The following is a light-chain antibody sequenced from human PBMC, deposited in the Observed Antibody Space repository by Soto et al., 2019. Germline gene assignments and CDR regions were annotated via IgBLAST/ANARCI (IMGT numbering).Light chain of an antibody. CDR1: QGISSS. CDR3: QQLHSYPLT. J-gene: IGKJ3*01. CDR2: AAS. Sequence: DIQLTQSPSFLSASVRDRVTITCRASQGISSSLAWYQQNPGKAPKLLIYAASALQSGVPSRFSGSGSGTEFTLTISSLQPEDFATYYCQQLHSYPLTFGPGTKVDIK. V-gene: IGKV1-9*01.